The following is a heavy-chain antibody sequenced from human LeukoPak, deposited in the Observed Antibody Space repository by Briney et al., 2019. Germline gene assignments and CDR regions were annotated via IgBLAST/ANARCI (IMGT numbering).Heavy chain of an antibody. Sequence: PSETLSLTCTVSGGSISSYYWSWIRQPPGKGLKWIGCIYYSGSTNDNPSLKSRVTISVDTSKNQFSLKLTSVTAADTAVYYCARESGSLDAFDIWGQGTMVTVSS. V-gene: IGHV4-59*01. CDR3: ARESGSLDAFDI. CDR1: GGSISSYY. D-gene: IGHD3-10*01. J-gene: IGHJ3*02. CDR2: IYYSGST.